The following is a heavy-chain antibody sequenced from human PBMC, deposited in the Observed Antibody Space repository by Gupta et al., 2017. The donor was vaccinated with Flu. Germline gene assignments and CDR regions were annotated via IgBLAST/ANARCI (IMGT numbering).Heavy chain of an antibody. D-gene: IGHD5-18*01. J-gene: IGHJ4*02. Sequence: SWVRQAPGKGLEWVSAISGSGGSTYYADSVKGRFTISRDNSKNTLYLQMNSLRAEDTAVYYCAKRLRSGYSYGTPFDYWGQGTLVTVSS. CDR2: ISGSGGST. V-gene: IGHV3-23*01. CDR3: AKRLRSGYSYGTPFDY.